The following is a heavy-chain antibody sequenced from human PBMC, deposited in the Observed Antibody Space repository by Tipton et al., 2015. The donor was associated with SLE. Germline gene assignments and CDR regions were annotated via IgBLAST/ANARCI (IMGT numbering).Heavy chain of an antibody. CDR3: AAHCGDDCSTGGAFDI. J-gene: IGHJ3*02. CDR2: ISAYNGDT. D-gene: IGHD2-21*01. CDR1: GYTFTTYG. V-gene: IGHV1-18*01. Sequence: QVQLVQSGAEVQKPGASVKVSCKASGYTFTTYGISWVRQAPGQGLEWMGWISAYNGDTNYAQNLHGRVTMTTDTSTRTAYMELRSLRSDDTAVYYCAAHCGDDCSTGGAFDIWGQGTMVTVSS.